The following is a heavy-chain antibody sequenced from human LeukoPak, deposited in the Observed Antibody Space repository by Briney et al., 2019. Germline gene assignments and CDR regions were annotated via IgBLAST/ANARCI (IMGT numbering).Heavy chain of an antibody. V-gene: IGHV1-2*02. Sequence: ASVKVSCKASGYTFTGYYMHWVRQAPGQGLEWMGWINPNSGGTNYAQKFQGRVTMTRDTSISTAYMELSRLRSHDTAVYYCARGSSGGSCYFLYWGQGTLVTVSS. D-gene: IGHD2-15*01. CDR2: INPNSGGT. CDR1: GYTFTGYY. CDR3: ARGSSGGSCYFLY. J-gene: IGHJ4*02.